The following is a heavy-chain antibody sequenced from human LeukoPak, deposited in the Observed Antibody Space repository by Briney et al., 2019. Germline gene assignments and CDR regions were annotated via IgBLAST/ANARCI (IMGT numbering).Heavy chain of an antibody. CDR2: ISGSGGST. J-gene: IGHJ4*02. CDR1: GFTLSSYG. CDR3: AKSRAHAYSRFDY. V-gene: IGHV3-23*01. D-gene: IGHD3-16*01. Sequence: GGSLRLSCAASGFTLSSYGMSWVRQAPGKGLELVSGISGSGGSTDYADSVKGRFTISRDNSKNTLYVQMNSLRAEDTAVYYCAKSRAHAYSRFDYWGQGTLVTVSS.